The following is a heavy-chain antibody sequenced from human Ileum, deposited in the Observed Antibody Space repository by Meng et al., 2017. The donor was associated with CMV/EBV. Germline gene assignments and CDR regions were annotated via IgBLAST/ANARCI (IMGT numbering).Heavy chain of an antibody. V-gene: IGHV1-46*01. D-gene: IGHD2-2*01. CDR2: LNPSGRST. CDR1: TYTFATYY. J-gene: IGHJ6*02. CDR3: ARGRYCSSTSCQSYYYYYAMDD. Sequence: ASVKVSCKASTYTFATYYVHWLRRAPGQGLEWMGTLNPSGRSTSYAENFQGRVTMTRDTYTSTVYMELSSLRSDDTAVYYCARGRYCSSTSCQSYYYYYAMDDWGQGTTVTVSS.